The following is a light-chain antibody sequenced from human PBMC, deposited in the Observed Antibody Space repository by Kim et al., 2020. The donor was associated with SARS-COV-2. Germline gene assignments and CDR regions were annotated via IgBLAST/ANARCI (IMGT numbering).Light chain of an antibody. J-gene: IGLJ2*01. CDR1: KLGDKY. Sequence: SYELTQPPSVSVSPGQTASITCSGDKLGDKYACWYQQKPGQSPVLVIYQDSKRPSGIPERFSGSNSGNTATLTISGTQAMDEAHYYCQAWDSSTVV. CDR2: QDS. V-gene: IGLV3-1*01. CDR3: QAWDSSTVV.